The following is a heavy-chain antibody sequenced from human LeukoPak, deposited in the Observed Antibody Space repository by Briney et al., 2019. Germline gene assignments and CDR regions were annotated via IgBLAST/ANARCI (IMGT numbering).Heavy chain of an antibody. D-gene: IGHD4-23*01. J-gene: IGHJ4*02. CDR1: DFAVSTNY. CDR3: AGYYGGKFDY. V-gene: IGHV3-66*02. Sequence: GGSLRLSCAASDFAVSTNYMTWVRQAPGKGLEWVSFIFSDGTTKRADSVKGRFTISRDSSKNTLYLQMNSLSAEDTAVYYCAGYYGGKFDYWGQGTLVTVSS. CDR2: IFSDGTT.